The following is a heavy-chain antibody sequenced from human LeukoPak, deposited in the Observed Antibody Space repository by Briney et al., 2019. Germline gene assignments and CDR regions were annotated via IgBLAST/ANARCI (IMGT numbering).Heavy chain of an antibody. Sequence: GGSLRLSCAASGFTFSSYAMHWVRQAPVKGLEWVAVISYDGSNKYYADSVKGRFTISRDNAKNSLYLQMNSLRAEDTAVYYCARDGTENYDILSWFDPWGQGTLVTVSS. V-gene: IGHV3-30-3*01. CDR1: GFTFSSYA. CDR3: ARDGTENYDILSWFDP. D-gene: IGHD3-9*01. J-gene: IGHJ5*02. CDR2: ISYDGSNK.